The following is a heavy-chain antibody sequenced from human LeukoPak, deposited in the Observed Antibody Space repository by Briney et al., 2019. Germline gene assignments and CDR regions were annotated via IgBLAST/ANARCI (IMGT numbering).Heavy chain of an antibody. CDR2: INSDGSDT. CDR1: GFTFSSYW. Sequence: GGSLRLSCAASGFTFSSYWVHWVRQAPGKGLVWVSRINSDGSDTSYADSVKGRFTISRDNAKNTLYLQMNSLRAEDTSVYYCARVPTVTGGFDYWGQGTLVTVSS. J-gene: IGHJ4*02. CDR3: ARVPTVTGGFDY. D-gene: IGHD4-11*01. V-gene: IGHV3-74*01.